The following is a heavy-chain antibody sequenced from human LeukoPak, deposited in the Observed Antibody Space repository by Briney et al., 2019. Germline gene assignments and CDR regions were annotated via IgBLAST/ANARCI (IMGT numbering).Heavy chain of an antibody. CDR2: IIPIFGTA. Sequence: GSSVKVSCKASGGTFSSYAISWVRQAPGQGLEWMGGIIPIFGTANYAQKFQGRVTITADESTSTAYMELSSLRSEDTAVYYCARDLAYYDSSGYRERWFDPWGQGTLVTVSS. V-gene: IGHV1-69*01. J-gene: IGHJ5*02. CDR1: GGTFSSYA. CDR3: ARDLAYYDSSGYRERWFDP. D-gene: IGHD3-22*01.